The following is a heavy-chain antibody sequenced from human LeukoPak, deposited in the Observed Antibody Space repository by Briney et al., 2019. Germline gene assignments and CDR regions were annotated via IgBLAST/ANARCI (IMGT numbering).Heavy chain of an antibody. CDR1: GYTFTSYG. CDR3: ARDSTGSLPNRYFDY. CDR2: ISAYNGNT. V-gene: IGHV1-18*01. J-gene: IGHJ4*02. Sequence: ASVKVSCKASGYTFTSYGISWVRQAPGQGLEWMGWISAYNGNTNYAQKLQGRVTMTTDTSTSTAYMELRSLRSDDTAVYYCARDSTGSLPNRYFDYWGQGTLVTVSS. D-gene: IGHD1-26*01.